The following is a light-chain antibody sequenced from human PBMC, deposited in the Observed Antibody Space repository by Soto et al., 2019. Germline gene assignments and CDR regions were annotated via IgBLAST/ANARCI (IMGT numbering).Light chain of an antibody. CDR1: ETISKS. CDR2: GVS. CDR3: QQRINWPFT. V-gene: IGKV3-11*01. Sequence: EIVLTQSPATLSLSPGERATLSCRASETISKSLAWYQQRRGQPPRLLMYGVSSRASDLPARFSGSGSGTDFTLTISSLEPEDFAIYYCQQRINWPFTFGPGTKVDF. J-gene: IGKJ3*01.